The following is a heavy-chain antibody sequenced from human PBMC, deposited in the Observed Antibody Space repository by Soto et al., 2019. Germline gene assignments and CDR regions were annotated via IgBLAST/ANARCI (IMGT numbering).Heavy chain of an antibody. CDR3: ERDWGHWAIPAASRELYYYYYGMDV. CDR2: ISAYNGNT. CDR1: GYTFTSYG. D-gene: IGHD2-2*01. V-gene: IGHV1-18*01. Sequence: QVQLVQSGAEVKKPGASVKVSCKASGYTFTSYGISWVRQAPGQGLEWMGWISAYNGNTNYAQKLQGRVTMTTDTSMSTAYMELRSLRSDDTAVYYCERDWGHWAIPAASRELYYYYYGMDVWGQGTTVTVSS. J-gene: IGHJ6*02.